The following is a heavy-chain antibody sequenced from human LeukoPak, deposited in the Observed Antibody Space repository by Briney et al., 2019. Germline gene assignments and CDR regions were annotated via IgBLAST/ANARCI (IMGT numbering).Heavy chain of an antibody. Sequence: GGSLRLSCAASGFTFSSYSMNWVRQAPGKGLEWVSSISSSSSYIYYADSVKGRFTISRDNAKNSLYLQMNSLRAKDTAVYYCARGTTTYDILTGYPIYYYGIDVWGQGTTVTVSS. CDR2: ISSSSSYI. CDR1: GFTFSSYS. CDR3: ARGTTTYDILTGYPIYYYGIDV. J-gene: IGHJ6*02. V-gene: IGHV3-21*01. D-gene: IGHD3-9*01.